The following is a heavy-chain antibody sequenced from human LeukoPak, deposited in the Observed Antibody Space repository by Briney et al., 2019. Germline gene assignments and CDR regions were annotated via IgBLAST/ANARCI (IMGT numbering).Heavy chain of an antibody. CDR3: ATGEMATIFSPLDY. CDR1: GCTLTELS. V-gene: IGHV1-24*01. J-gene: IGHJ4*02. D-gene: IGHD5-24*01. Sequence: ASVKVSCKVSGCTLTELSMHWVRQAPGKGLEWMGGFDPEDGETIYAQKFQGRVTMTEDTSTDTAYMELSSLRSEDTAVYYCATGEMATIFSPLDYWGQGTLVTVSS. CDR2: FDPEDGET.